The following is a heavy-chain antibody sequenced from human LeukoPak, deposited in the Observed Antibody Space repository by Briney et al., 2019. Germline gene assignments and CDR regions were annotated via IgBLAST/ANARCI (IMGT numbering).Heavy chain of an antibody. Sequence: ASVKVSCKXSGGTFSSYAISWVRQAPRQGLEWMGGIIPIFGTANYSQKFQGRVTITTDESTSTAYMELSSLRSEDTAVYYCASSPKGQEWAYFDYWGQGTLVTVSS. CDR2: IIPIFGTA. CDR3: ASSPKGQEWAYFDY. D-gene: IGHD1-26*01. CDR1: GGTFSSYA. J-gene: IGHJ4*02. V-gene: IGHV1-69*05.